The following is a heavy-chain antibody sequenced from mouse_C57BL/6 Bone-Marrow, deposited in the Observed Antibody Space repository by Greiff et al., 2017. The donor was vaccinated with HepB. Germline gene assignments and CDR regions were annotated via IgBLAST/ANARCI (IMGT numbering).Heavy chain of an antibody. CDR3: ARHYDYDGAWFAY. D-gene: IGHD2-4*01. CDR2: IHPNSGST. V-gene: IGHV1-64*01. Sequence: QVQLQQPGAELVKPGASVKLSCKASGYTFTSYWMHWVKQRPGQGLEWIGMIHPNSGSTNYNEKFKSKATLTVDKSSSTAYMQLSSLTSVDSAVYYCARHYDYDGAWFAYWGQGTLVTVSA. CDR1: GYTFTSYW. J-gene: IGHJ3*01.